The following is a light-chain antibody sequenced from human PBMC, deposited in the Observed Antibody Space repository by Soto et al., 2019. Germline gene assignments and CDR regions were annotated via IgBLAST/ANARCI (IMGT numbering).Light chain of an antibody. CDR2: VAF. J-gene: IGKJ5*01. CDR1: QSIALS. CDR3: QQSFRSPIT. Sequence: DIQMTQSPSSLSAPVGDTVTMTCRASQSIALSVNWYQQKPGKAPKLLIYVAFTLESGVPSRFSGSGSGTEFTLTIRSLQPEDFATYYCQQSFRSPITFGQGTRLEI. V-gene: IGKV1-39*01.